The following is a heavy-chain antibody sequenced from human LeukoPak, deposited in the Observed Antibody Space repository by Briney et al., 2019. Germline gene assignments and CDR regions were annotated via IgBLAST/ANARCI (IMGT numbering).Heavy chain of an antibody. CDR1: GYTFTNYA. V-gene: IGHV1-3*01. CDR2: INAGNGNT. Sequence: ASVKVSCKASGYTFTNYAMHWVRQAPGQRLEWMGWINAGNGNTKYSQKFQGRVTITRDTSTSTAYMELRSLRSDDTAVYYCARDSFLLVATPGIDYWGQGTLVTVSS. D-gene: IGHD5-12*01. CDR3: ARDSFLLVATPGIDY. J-gene: IGHJ4*02.